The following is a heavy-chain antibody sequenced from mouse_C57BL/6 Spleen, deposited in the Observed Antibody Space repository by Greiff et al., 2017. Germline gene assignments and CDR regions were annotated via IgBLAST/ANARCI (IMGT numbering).Heavy chain of an antibody. Sequence: EVQLQQSGAELVRPGASVKLSCTSSGFNIKDYYMHWVKQRPEQGLEWIGRIDPEDGDTEYAPKFQGKATMTADTSSNTAYLQLSSLTSEDTAGYCCTTEGVAVVARYFDVWGTGTTVTVSS. V-gene: IGHV14-1*01. J-gene: IGHJ1*03. CDR2: IDPEDGDT. CDR3: TTEGVAVVARYFDV. D-gene: IGHD1-1*01. CDR1: GFNIKDYY.